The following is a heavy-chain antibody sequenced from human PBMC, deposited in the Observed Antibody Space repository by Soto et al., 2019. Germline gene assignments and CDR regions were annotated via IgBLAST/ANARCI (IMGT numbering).Heavy chain of an antibody. Sequence: QVQLVQSGAEVKKPGASVKVSCKASGYTFTSYGISWVRQAPGQGLEWMGWISAYNGNTNYAQKLRGRVTMTTDTSTSTAYMELRSLRSDDTAVYYCARERIAAATGETYYYYGMDVWGQGTTVTVSS. J-gene: IGHJ6*02. CDR2: ISAYNGNT. V-gene: IGHV1-18*01. CDR1: GYTFTSYG. D-gene: IGHD6-13*01. CDR3: ARERIAAATGETYYYYGMDV.